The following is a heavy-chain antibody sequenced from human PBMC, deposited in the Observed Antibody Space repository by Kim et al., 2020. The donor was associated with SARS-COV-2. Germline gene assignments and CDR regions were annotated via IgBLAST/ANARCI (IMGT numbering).Heavy chain of an antibody. J-gene: IGHJ6*02. D-gene: IGHD3-10*01. CDR1: GGSFSGYY. CDR2: INHSGST. V-gene: IGHV4-34*01. CDR3: ARGRTTTMVRGVISYGMDV. Sequence: SETLSLTCAVYGGSFSGYYWSWIRQPPGKGLEWIGEINHSGSTNYNPSLKSRVTISVDTSKNQFSLKLSSVTAADTAVYYCARGRTTTMVRGVISYGMDVWGQGTTVTVSS.